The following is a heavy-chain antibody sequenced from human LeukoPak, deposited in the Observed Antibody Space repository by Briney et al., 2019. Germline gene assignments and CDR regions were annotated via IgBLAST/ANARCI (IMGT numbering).Heavy chain of an antibody. CDR2: IDWEDDK. Sequence: SGPTLVNPTQTLTLTCTFSGSSLSSTGTCVNWIRQPPGKALEWLARIDWEDDKKYNTALKTRLTMSKDTSKNQVVLTMTNMDPADTATYYCAREHLGYIFEGSAYDIWGQGTLVTVSS. CDR3: AREHLGYIFEGSAYDI. CDR1: GSSLSSTGTC. J-gene: IGHJ3*02. V-gene: IGHV2-70*11. D-gene: IGHD5-18*01.